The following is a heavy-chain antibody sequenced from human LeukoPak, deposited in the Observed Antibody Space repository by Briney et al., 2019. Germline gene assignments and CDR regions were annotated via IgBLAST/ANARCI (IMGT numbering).Heavy chain of an antibody. D-gene: IGHD6-13*01. J-gene: IGHJ4*02. CDR3: ARVLAAAAHFDY. CDR2: LSYSGST. Sequence: SETLSLTCTVSGGSVSNNNYYWGWVHQPPGKGLEWIWSLSYSGSTYYNPSLKSRVTISVDTSRNQFSLKVSSVTAADTAVYYCARVLAAAAHFDYWGRGTLVTVSS. CDR1: GGSVSNNNYY. V-gene: IGHV4-39*01.